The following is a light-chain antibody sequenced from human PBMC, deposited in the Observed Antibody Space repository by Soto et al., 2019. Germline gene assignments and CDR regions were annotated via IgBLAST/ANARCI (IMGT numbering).Light chain of an antibody. CDR1: SGHSSYA. V-gene: IGLV4-69*01. J-gene: IGLJ2*01. CDR2: LNIDGSH. CDR3: QTWVTGIVV. Sequence: QSVLTQSPSASASLGASVKLTCTLSSGHSSYAIAWHQQQPEKGPRYLMNLNIDGSHSKGDGIPDRFSGSSSVAERYLTISSLQSEDEADYYCQTWVTGIVVFGGGTKLTVL.